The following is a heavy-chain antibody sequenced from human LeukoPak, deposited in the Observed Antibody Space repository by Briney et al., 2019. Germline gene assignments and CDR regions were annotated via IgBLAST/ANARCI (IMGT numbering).Heavy chain of an antibody. V-gene: IGHV3-23*01. CDR1: GFTFSSYA. D-gene: IGHD2-2*01. CDR2: ISGGGGST. Sequence: GGSLRLSCAASGFTFSSYAMSWVRQAPGKGLEWVSAISGGGGSTYYADSVKGRFTISRDNSKNTLYLQMNSLRAEDTAVYYCAKDWSSPADRPYPLAGYYYGMDVWGQGTTVTVSS. J-gene: IGHJ6*02. CDR3: AKDWSSPADRPYPLAGYYYGMDV.